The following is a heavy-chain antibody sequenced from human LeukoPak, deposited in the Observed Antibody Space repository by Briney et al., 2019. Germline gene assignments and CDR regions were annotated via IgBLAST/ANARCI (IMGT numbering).Heavy chain of an antibody. D-gene: IGHD6-13*01. CDR1: GFTFSDYY. CDR2: ISSSGSTI. V-gene: IGHV3-11*01. Sequence: GGPLRLSCATSGFTFSDYYMSWIRQAPGKGLEWVSYISSSGSTIYYADSVKGRFTISRDNAKNSLYLQMNSLRAEDTAVYYCAGYRIAAAPDKLFDPWGQGTLVTVSS. CDR3: AGYRIAAAPDKLFDP. J-gene: IGHJ5*02.